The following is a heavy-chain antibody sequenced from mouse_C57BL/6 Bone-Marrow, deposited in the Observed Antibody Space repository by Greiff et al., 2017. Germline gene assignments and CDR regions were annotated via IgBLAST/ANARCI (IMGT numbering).Heavy chain of an antibody. D-gene: IGHD1-1*01. Sequence: EVQLQESEGGLVQPGSSMKLSCTASGFTFSDYYMAWVRQVPEKGLEWVANINYDGSSTYYLDYLKSRFIISRDNAKNILYLQMSSLKSEDTATXYCARGDGPYAMDYWGQGTSVTVSS. J-gene: IGHJ4*01. CDR1: GFTFSDYY. CDR2: INYDGSST. CDR3: ARGDGPYAMDY. V-gene: IGHV5-16*01.